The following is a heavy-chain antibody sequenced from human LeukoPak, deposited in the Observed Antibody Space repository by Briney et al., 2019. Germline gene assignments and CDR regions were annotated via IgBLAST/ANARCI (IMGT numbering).Heavy chain of an antibody. Sequence: PGGPLRLSCAASGFTFSSYSMNWVRQAPGKGLEWVSSISSSSSYIYYADSVKGRFTISRDNAKNSLYLQMNSLRAEDTAVYYCARKGSSGAFDIWGQGTMVTVSS. CDR2: ISSSSSYI. CDR1: GFTFSSYS. CDR3: ARKGSSGAFDI. J-gene: IGHJ3*02. D-gene: IGHD6-6*01. V-gene: IGHV3-21*01.